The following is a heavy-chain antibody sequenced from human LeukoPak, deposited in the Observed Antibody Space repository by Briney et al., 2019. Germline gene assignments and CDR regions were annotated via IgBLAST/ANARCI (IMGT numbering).Heavy chain of an antibody. CDR3: ARGLKRGARRIYYFDY. V-gene: IGHV4-34*01. CDR2: INHSGST. Sequence: GSLRLSCAASGFTFSSYEMNWIRQPPGKGLEWIGEINHSGSTNYNPSLKSRVTISVDTSKNQFSLKLSSVTAADTAVYYCARGLKRGARRIYYFDYWGQGTLVTVSS. J-gene: IGHJ4*02. CDR1: GFTFSSYE. D-gene: IGHD6-6*01.